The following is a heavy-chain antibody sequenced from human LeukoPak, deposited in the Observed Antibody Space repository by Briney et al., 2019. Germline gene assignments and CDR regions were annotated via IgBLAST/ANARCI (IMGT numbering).Heavy chain of an antibody. D-gene: IGHD6-19*01. CDR3: AKDNRRHYTSGPNPDSLH. J-gene: IGHJ4*02. Sequence: GSLRLSCVASGFTFSSHWMVWVRQAPGKGLVWVSRIISDGSSTNYADSVQGRFTISRDNAKNSLYLQMNSLRVEDTAFYYCAKDNRRHYTSGPNPDSLHWGQGALVTVSS. CDR2: IISDGSST. V-gene: IGHV3-74*01. CDR1: GFTFSSHW.